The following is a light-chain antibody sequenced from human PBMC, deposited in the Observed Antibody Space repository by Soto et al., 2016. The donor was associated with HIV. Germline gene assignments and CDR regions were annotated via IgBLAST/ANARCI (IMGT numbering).Light chain of an antibody. CDR1: NIGAKA. J-gene: IGLJ2*01. V-gene: IGLV3-21*02. CDR3: HVWDTSDVI. Sequence: SYVLTQPPSVSVAPGETAIITCGGNNIGAKAVHWYQQKPGQAPVLVVFDDNDRPSGIPERFSAANSGNTATLSISRVEAGDEADYYCHVWDTSDVIFGGGTKLTVL. CDR2: DDN.